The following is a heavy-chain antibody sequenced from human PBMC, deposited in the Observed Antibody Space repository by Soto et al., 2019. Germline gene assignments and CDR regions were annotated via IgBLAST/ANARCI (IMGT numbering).Heavy chain of an antibody. D-gene: IGHD1-1*01. CDR1: GYTFTSYG. CDR2: ISAYNGNT. Sequence: QVQLVQSGAEVKKPGASVKVSCKASGYTFTSYGISWVRQAPGQGLEWMGWISAYNGNTNYAQKLRGRVTMTTDTSPSNAYMELRSLRSDDTAVYYCASAGYGGTTNFATLTPSDYYGMDVWGQGTTVTVSS. J-gene: IGHJ6*02. CDR3: ASAGYGGTTNFATLTPSDYYGMDV. V-gene: IGHV1-18*01.